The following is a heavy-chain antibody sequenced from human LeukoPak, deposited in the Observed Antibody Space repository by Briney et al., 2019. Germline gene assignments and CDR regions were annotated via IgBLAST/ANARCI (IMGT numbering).Heavy chain of an antibody. CDR3: ARDLWFGESSYGTDV. D-gene: IGHD3-10*01. J-gene: IGHJ6*04. V-gene: IGHV1-46*01. CDR1: GYTFTSYY. CDR2: INPSGGST. Sequence: GASVKVSCKASGYTFTSYYMHWVRQAPGQGLEWMGIINPSGGSTSYAQKFQGRVTMTRDTSTSTVYMELSSLRSEDTAVYYCARDLWFGESSYGTDVWGKGTTVTVSS.